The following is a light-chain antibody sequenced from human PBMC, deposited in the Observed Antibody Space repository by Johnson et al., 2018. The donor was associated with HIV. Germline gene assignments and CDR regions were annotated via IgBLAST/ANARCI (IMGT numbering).Light chain of an antibody. Sequence: HSVLTQPPSVSAAPGQKVTISCSGSSSNIGNNYVSWYQQLPGTAPKLLIYENNKRPSGIPDRFSGSKSDTSATLGITGLQTGDEADYYCGTWNSSLSANVFGTGTKVTVL. V-gene: IGLV1-51*02. CDR3: GTWNSSLSANV. CDR2: ENN. J-gene: IGLJ1*01. CDR1: SSNIGNNY.